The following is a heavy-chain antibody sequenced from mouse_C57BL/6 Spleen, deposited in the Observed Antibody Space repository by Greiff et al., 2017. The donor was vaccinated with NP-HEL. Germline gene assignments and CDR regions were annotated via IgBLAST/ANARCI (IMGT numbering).Heavy chain of an antibody. CDR2: IDPSDSET. CDR3: ARLGYDHDGDY. CDR1: GYTFTSYW. Sequence: QVQLQQPGAELVRPGSSVKLSCKASGYTFTSYWMHWVKQRPIQGLEWIGNIDPSDSETHYNQKFKDKATLTVDKSSSTAYMQLSSLTSEDSAVYYCARLGYDHDGDYWGQGTTLTVSS. D-gene: IGHD2-4*01. J-gene: IGHJ2*01. V-gene: IGHV1-52*01.